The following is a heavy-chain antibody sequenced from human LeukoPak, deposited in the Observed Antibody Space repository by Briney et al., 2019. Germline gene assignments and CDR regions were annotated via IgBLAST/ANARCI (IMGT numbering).Heavy chain of an antibody. Sequence: ASVKVSCKASGYTFTSYYMHWVRQAPGQGLEWMGIINPSGGSTSYAQKFQGRVTMTRDTSTSTVYMELSSLRSEDTAVYYCARVALIAVADYFDYWGPGNPGHRLL. CDR2: INPSGGST. V-gene: IGHV1-46*01. CDR1: GYTFTSYY. J-gene: IGHJ4*02. D-gene: IGHD6-19*01. CDR3: ARVALIAVADYFDY.